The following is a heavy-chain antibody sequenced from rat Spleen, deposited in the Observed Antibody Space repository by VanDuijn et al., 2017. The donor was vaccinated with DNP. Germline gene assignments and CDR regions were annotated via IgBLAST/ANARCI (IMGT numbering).Heavy chain of an antibody. Sequence: EVQLVESGGGLLQPGRSLKLSCAASGFTFSSYDMAWVRQAPSKGLEWVASVNTGGGITYYRDSVKGRFIVSRDNAKSTLDLQMDSLRSEDTATYYCGRRWGKGLFSKWGQGTLVTVSS. J-gene: IGHJ3*01. D-gene: IGHD3-1*01. V-gene: IGHV5-25*01. CDR2: VNTGGGIT. CDR3: GRRWGKGLFSK. CDR1: GFTFSSYD.